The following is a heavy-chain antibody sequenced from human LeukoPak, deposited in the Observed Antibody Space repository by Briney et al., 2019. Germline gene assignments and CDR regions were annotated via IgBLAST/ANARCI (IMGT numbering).Heavy chain of an antibody. Sequence: SETLSLTCAVDSGSFSGYYWSWIRQPPGKGLEWIGEINHSGSTNYSPSLKSRVTISLDTSKSQFSLKLSSVTAADTAVYYCARGDWVLWGQGTMVTVSS. CDR2: INHSGST. CDR3: ARGDWVL. D-gene: IGHD2-21*01. J-gene: IGHJ3*01. V-gene: IGHV4-34*01. CDR1: SGSFSGYY.